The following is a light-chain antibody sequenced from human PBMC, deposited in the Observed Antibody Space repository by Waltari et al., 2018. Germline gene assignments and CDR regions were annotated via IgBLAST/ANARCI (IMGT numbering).Light chain of an antibody. J-gene: IGLJ1*01. CDR3: CSYAGSYTYV. CDR2: DVS. V-gene: IGLV2-11*01. CDR1: TSDVGGYHY. Sequence: QSALTQPRSVSGSPGQSVTISCTGTTSDVGGYHYVSWFQQPPGKAPHPIIYDVSERPPGVPDRFSASKSDNTASLSISGLQAEDEADYYCCSYAGSYTYVFGSGTKVTVL.